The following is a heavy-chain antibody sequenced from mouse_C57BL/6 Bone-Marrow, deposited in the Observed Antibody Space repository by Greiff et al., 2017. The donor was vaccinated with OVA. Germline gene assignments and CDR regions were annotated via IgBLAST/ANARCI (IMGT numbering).Heavy chain of an antibody. CDR2: INPNNGGT. Sequence: VQLQQSGPELVKPGASVKISCKASGYTFTDYYMNWVKQSHGKSLEWIGDINPNNGGTSYNQKFKGKATLTVDKSSSTAYMELRSLTSEDSAVYYCARWGFYYGSSYYFDVWGTGTTVTVSS. J-gene: IGHJ1*03. D-gene: IGHD1-1*01. CDR1: GYTFTDYY. CDR3: ARWGFYYGSSYYFDV. V-gene: IGHV1-26*01.